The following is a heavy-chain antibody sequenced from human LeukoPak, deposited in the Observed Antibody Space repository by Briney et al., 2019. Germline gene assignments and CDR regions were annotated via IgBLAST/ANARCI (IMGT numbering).Heavy chain of an antibody. D-gene: IGHD4/OR15-4a*01. CDR3: ARSAGGLWLDL. V-gene: IGHV4-30-2*01. CDR2: IYHGGST. Sequence: SETLSLTCNVSGGSISRGGYSWSWIRQPPGKGLEWIGYIYHGGSTYYNPSLRSRITIPVDRSKNQFSLRLTSVTAADTAVYYCARSAGGLWLDLWGQGTLVTVSS. J-gene: IGHJ5*02. CDR1: GGSISRGGYS.